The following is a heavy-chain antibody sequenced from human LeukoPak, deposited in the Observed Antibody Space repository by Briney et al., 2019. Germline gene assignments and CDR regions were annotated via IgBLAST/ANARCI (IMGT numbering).Heavy chain of an antibody. Sequence: ASVKVSCKVSGYTLTELSMHWVRQAPGKGLEWMGGFDPEDGETIYAQKFQGRVTMTEDTSTDTAYMELSSLRSEGTAVYYCATGSYYDYYYYGMDVWGQGTTVTVSS. CDR1: GYTLTELS. CDR2: FDPEDGET. CDR3: ATGSYYDYYYYGMDV. D-gene: IGHD1-26*01. V-gene: IGHV1-24*01. J-gene: IGHJ6*02.